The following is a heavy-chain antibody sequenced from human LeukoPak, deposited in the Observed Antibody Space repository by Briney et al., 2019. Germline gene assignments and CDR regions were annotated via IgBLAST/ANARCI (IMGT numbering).Heavy chain of an antibody. D-gene: IGHD5-24*01. V-gene: IGHV3-23*01. Sequence: GGSLRLSCAASGFTFRHYAMSWVRQAPGKGLEWVSTINGGGESVYYADSAKGRFTISRDNSKDILYLQMRSLRADDAAVYYCAKDQPADGYNSIWGQGTLVTVS. CDR3: AKDQPADGYNSI. CDR1: GFTFRHYA. J-gene: IGHJ1*01. CDR2: INGGGESV.